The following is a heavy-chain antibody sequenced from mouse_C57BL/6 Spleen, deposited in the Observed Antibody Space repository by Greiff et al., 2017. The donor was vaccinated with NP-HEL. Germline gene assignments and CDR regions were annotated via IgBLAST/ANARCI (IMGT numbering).Heavy chain of an antibody. CDR2: FYPGSGSI. CDR1: GYTFTEYT. J-gene: IGHJ4*01. D-gene: IGHD1-1*01. CDR3: ARHEETDYYGVARNAMDY. V-gene: IGHV1-62-2*01. Sequence: QVQLQQSGAELVKPGASVKLSCKASGYTFTEYTIHWVKQRSGQGLEWIGWFYPGSGSIKYNEKFKDKATLTADKSSSTVYMELSRLTSDDSAVYFCARHEETDYYGVARNAMDYWGQGTSVTVSS.